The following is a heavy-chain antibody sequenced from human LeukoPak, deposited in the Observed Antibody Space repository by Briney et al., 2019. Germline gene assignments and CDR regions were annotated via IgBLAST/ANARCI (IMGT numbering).Heavy chain of an antibody. CDR1: GFTFGDHY. V-gene: IGHV3-72*01. J-gene: IGHJ4*02. Sequence: GGSLRLSCAASGFTFGDHYMDWVRQAPGKGLEWVGRTRNKPNNYTTEYAASVKGRFTISRDDSKSSLYLQMNSLKTEDTAVYYCARARTYSGYDWDYWGQGTLVTVSS. D-gene: IGHD5-12*01. CDR2: TRNKPNNYTT. CDR3: ARARTYSGYDWDY.